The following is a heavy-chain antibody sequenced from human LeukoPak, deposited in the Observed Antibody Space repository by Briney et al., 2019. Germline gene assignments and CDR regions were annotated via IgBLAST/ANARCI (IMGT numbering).Heavy chain of an antibody. CDR3: ARILSVGDRGFDAFDI. CDR2: IDWDDDK. J-gene: IGHJ3*02. D-gene: IGHD3-16*01. V-gene: IGHV2-70*01. CDR1: GFSLSTTGMC. Sequence: ESGPALVKPTQTLTLTCTLAGFSLSTTGMCVAWIRQPPGKALEWLALIDWDDDKFYSTSLKTRLTISKDTSKNQVVLTMTNMDPVDTATYYCARILSVGDRGFDAFDIWGPGTMVTVSS.